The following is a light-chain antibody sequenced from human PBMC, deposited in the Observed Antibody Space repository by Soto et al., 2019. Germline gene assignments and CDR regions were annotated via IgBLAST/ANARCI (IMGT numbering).Light chain of an antibody. CDR2: AAS. J-gene: IGKJ2*01. V-gene: IGKV1-39*01. CDR3: QQSYSTPPT. CDR1: QSISSY. Sequence: DIQMTQSPSSLSASVGDRFTITCRASQSISSYLNWYQQKPGKAPKRLIYAASRLQSGVPSRFSGSGSGTDFTLTISSLQPEDFATYYCQQSYSTPPTFGQGTKV.